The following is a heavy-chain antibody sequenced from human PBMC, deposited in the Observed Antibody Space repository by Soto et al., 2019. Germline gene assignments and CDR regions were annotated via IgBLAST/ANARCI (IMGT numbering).Heavy chain of an antibody. D-gene: IGHD3-9*01. J-gene: IGHJ6*02. CDR2: ISYDGSNK. Sequence: GGSLRLSCAASGFTFSSYGMHWVRQAPGKGLEWVAVISYDGSNKYYADSVKGRFTISRDNSKNTLYLQMNSLRAEDTAVYYCAKERRGRYYDILTGIHSYGMDVWGQGTTDTVSS. CDR3: AKERRGRYYDILTGIHSYGMDV. CDR1: GFTFSSYG. V-gene: IGHV3-30*18.